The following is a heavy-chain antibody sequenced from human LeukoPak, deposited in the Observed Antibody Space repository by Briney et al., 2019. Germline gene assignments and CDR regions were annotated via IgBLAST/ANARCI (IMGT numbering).Heavy chain of an antibody. D-gene: IGHD1-1*01. CDR3: ARFGRGLERRPIDY. CDR2: INHSGST. V-gene: IGHV4-34*01. CDR1: GGSFSGYY. J-gene: IGHJ4*02. Sequence: PSETLSLTCAVYGGSFSGYYWSWIRQPPGKGLEWIGEINHSGSTNYNPSLESRVTISVDTSKSQFSLKLTSVTAADTAVYYCARFGRGLERRPIDYWGQGTLVTVSS.